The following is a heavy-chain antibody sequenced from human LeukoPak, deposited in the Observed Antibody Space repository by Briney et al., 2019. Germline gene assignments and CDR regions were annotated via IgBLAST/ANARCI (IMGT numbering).Heavy chain of an antibody. V-gene: IGHV3-30*02. D-gene: IGHD1-14*01. J-gene: IGHJ4*02. CDR3: AKGRGGNRQGPIDY. CDR2: IRYDGSNK. Sequence: PGGSLRLSCAASGFTFSSYGMHWVRQAPGKGLEWVAFIRYDGSNKYYADSVKGRFTISRDNSKNTLYLQMTSLRAEDTAVYYCAKGRGGNRQGPIDYWGQGTLVTVSS. CDR1: GFTFSSYG.